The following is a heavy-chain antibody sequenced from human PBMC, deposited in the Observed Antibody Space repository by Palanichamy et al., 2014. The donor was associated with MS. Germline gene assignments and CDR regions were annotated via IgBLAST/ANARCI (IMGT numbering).Heavy chain of an antibody. Sequence: EVQLVESGGGLVKPRGSLRLSCAASGFTFSNAWMSWVRQAPGKGLEWVGRIKSKTDGGTTDYAAPVKGRFTISRDDSKNTLYLQMNSLKTEDTAVYYCTTALWGSGSSSGCWGQGTLVTVSS. CDR3: TTALWGSGSSSGC. CDR2: IKSKTDGGTT. V-gene: IGHV3-15*01. D-gene: IGHD3-10*01. CDR1: GFTFSNAW. J-gene: IGHJ4*02.